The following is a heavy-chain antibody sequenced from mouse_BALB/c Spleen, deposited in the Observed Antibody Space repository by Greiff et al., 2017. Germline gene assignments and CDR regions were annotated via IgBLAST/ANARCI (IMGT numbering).Heavy chain of an antibody. CDR3: ARDAEDGYYFDV. Sequence: EVNVVESGGGLVQPGGSLRLSCATSGFTFSDFYMEWVRQPPGKRLEWIAASRNKANDYTTEYSASVKGRFIVSRDTSQSILYLQMNALRAEDTAIYYCARDAEDGYYFDVWGAGTTVTVSS. V-gene: IGHV7-1*02. CDR2: SRNKANDYTT. J-gene: IGHJ1*01. CDR1: GFTFSDFY. D-gene: IGHD2-3*01.